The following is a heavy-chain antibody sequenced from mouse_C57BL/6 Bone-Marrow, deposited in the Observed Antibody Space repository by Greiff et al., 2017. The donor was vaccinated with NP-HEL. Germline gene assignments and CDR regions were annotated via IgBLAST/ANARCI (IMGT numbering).Heavy chain of an antibody. Sequence: VQLQQPGAELVMPGASVKLSCKASGYTFTSYWMHWVKQRPGQGLEWIGEIDPSDSYTNYNPKFKGKATLTLDKSSSTAYMQLSSLTSEDSAVYYCAREDYYGSSPTWFAYWGQGTLVTVSA. D-gene: IGHD1-1*01. CDR2: IDPSDSYT. V-gene: IGHV1-69*01. CDR3: AREDYYGSSPTWFAY. CDR1: GYTFTSYW. J-gene: IGHJ3*01.